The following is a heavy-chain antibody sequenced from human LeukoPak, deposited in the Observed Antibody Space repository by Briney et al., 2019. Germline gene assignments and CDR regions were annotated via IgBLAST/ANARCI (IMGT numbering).Heavy chain of an antibody. V-gene: IGHV4-59*01. CDR3: ARFNTGTAGSGFDP. CDR2: IYYSGST. CDR1: GGSISSYY. Sequence: PSETLSLTCTVSGGSISSYYWSWIRQPPGKGLEWIGYIYYSGSTNYNPSLKSRVTISVDTSKNQFSLKLSSVTAADTAVYYCARFNTGTAGSGFDPWGQGTLVTVSS. D-gene: IGHD1-1*01. J-gene: IGHJ5*02.